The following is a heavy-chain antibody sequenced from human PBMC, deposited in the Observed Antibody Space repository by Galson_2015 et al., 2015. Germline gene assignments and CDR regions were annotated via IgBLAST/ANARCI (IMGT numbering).Heavy chain of an antibody. D-gene: IGHD1/OR15-1a*01. CDR3: TRHREQYAGYFDY. CDR1: GFTFGDYA. V-gene: IGHV3-49*04. CDR2: IRSKAYGGTT. Sequence: SLRLSCAASGFTFGDYAMSWVRQAPGKGLEWVGFIRSKAYGGTTEYAASVKGRFTISRDDSKGIAYLQMNSLKTEDTAVYYCTRHREQYAGYFDYWGQGTLVTVSS. J-gene: IGHJ4*02.